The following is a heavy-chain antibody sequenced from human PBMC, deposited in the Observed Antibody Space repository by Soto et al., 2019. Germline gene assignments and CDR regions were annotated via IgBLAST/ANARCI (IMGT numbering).Heavy chain of an antibody. V-gene: IGHV1-2*02. CDR3: ARPPGYISDWYYFDL. Sequence: QVQLVQSGAEVKKPGASVKVSCEASGYSFIDYYIHWVRQAPGQGFEWMGRISPKSGGTNYAQKFEGRVPMTWDTSLNTAYMELSSLKSDDTAVYYCARPPGYISDWYYFDLWGQGTRVTVSS. D-gene: IGHD3-9*01. J-gene: IGHJ4*02. CDR1: GYSFIDYY. CDR2: ISPKSGGT.